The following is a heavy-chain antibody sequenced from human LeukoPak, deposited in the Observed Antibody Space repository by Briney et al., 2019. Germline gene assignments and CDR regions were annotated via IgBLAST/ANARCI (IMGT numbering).Heavy chain of an antibody. CDR3: ARYTSSGPFDY. V-gene: IGHV1-2*02. J-gene: IGHJ4*02. CDR1: GYTLTDYY. D-gene: IGHD6-13*01. Sequence: GASVKVSCKASGYTLTDYYIHWVRQAPGQGLEWMGWINPNNGGTNYARKFQGRVTLTRDTSVNTAYMELSSLRSNDTAIYYCARYTSSGPFDYWGQETLVTVSS. CDR2: INPNNGGT.